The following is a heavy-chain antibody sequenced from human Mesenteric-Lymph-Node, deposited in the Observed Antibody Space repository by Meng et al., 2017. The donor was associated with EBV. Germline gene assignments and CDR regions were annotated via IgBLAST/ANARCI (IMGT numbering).Heavy chain of an antibody. J-gene: IGHJ4*02. CDR2: IYYSGRT. CDR3: ARGDSNFDY. V-gene: IGHV4-59*07. CDR1: GGSIRSYY. Sequence: QVQLQESGPGLVKPSDTLSLTCTVSGGSIRSYYWSWIRQPPGKGLEWIGDIYYSGRTNYNPSLKSRVTISIDTSKNQFSLKLTSVTAADTAIYYCARGDSNFDYWGQGTLVTVSS.